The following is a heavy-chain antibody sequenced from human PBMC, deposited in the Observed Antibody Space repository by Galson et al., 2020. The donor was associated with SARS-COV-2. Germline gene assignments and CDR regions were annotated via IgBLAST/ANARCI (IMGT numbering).Heavy chain of an antibody. CDR1: GFTFSSYS. V-gene: IGHV3-21*01. CDR2: ISSSSSYI. D-gene: IGHD3-10*01. Sequence: GGSLRLSCAASGFTFSSYSMNWVRQAPGKGLEWVSSISSSSSYIYYADSVKGRFTISRDNAKNSLYLQMNSLRAEDTAVYYCARAQHFYGSGRYYNEEGDWFDPWGQGTLVTVSS. J-gene: IGHJ5*02. CDR3: ARAQHFYGSGRYYNEEGDWFDP.